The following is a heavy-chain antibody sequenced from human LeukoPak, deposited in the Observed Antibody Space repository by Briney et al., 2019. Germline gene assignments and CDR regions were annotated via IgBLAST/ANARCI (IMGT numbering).Heavy chain of an antibody. V-gene: IGHV3-33*01. J-gene: IGHJ4*02. CDR3: WTEDVSGSFDY. CDR1: GFTFSSYA. CDR2: IWYDGTTK. D-gene: IGHD3-10*01. Sequence: GRSLRLSCAASGFTFSSYAMHWVRQAPGKGLEWVAVIWYDGTTKYYADSVKGRFTISRDNSKNTLYLQMNTLSVEDTAVYFWWTEDVSGSFDYWGQGTPVTVSS.